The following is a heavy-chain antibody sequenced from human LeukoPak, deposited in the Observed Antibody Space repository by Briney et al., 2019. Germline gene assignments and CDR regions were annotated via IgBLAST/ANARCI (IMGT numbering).Heavy chain of an antibody. V-gene: IGHV3-23*01. J-gene: IGHJ5*02. CDR3: ATNYGDYVNWSDP. D-gene: IGHD4-17*01. CDR1: GFTFRSNA. CDR2: ISASGSST. Sequence: GGALRLSCAASGFTFRSNAMSWVRQAPGQGLEWVSSISASGSSTWYVDSVKGRFTIYRDNSKNTLSLQMNSLRAEDTALYYCATNYGDYVNWSDPCGQGTQVTVSS.